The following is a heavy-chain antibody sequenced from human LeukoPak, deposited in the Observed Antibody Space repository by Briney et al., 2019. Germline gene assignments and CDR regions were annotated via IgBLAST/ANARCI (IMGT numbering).Heavy chain of an antibody. CDR3: ARDRAYGDYFRWFDP. D-gene: IGHD4-17*01. Sequence: SETLSLTCTVSGGSINNYYWNWIRQPPGKGLEWIGYIHYTGTPTYNPSLESRVAISLDTSKNQFSLKVNSVTAADTAVYYCARDRAYGDYFRWFDPWGQGTLVTVSS. CDR1: GGSINNYY. J-gene: IGHJ5*02. CDR2: IHYTGTP. V-gene: IGHV4-59*01.